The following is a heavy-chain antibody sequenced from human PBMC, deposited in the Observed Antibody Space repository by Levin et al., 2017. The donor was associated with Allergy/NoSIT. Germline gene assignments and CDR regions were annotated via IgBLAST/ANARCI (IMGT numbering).Heavy chain of an antibody. D-gene: IGHD6-19*01. V-gene: IGHV3-7*01. J-gene: IGHJ4*02. CDR2: IKQDGREK. CDR1: GFTFSNFW. Sequence: GASVKVSCAASGFTFSNFWMSWVRQAPGKGLEWVANIKQDGREKYYVDSVKGRFTISRDNAKNSLYLQMNSLIVEDTAVYYCAAISWLAFDYWGQGTPVTVSS. CDR3: AAISWLAFDY.